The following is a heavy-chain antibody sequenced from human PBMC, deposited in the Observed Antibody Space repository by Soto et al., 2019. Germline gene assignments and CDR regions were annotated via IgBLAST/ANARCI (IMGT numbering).Heavy chain of an antibody. V-gene: IGHV4-30-2*01. J-gene: IGHJ3*02. D-gene: IGHD4-17*01. CDR1: GGSISSGGYS. CDR2: IYHSGST. Sequence: SETLSLTCAVSGGSISSGGYSWSWIRQPPGKGLEWIGYIYHSGSTYYNPSLKSRVTISVDRSKNQFSLKLSSVTAADTAVYYCATGLRWQHGAFDIWGQGTMVTVSS. CDR3: ATGLRWQHGAFDI.